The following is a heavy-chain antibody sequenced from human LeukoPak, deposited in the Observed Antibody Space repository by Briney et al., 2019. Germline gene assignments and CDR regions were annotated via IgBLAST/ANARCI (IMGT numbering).Heavy chain of an antibody. CDR3: ATEPSMVRGVIRPGSGMDV. CDR1: GGTFSSYA. D-gene: IGHD3-10*01. V-gene: IGHV1-69*13. J-gene: IGHJ6*02. CDR2: IIPIFGTA. Sequence: ASVKVSCKASGGTFSSYAISWVRQAPGQGLEWMGGIIPIFGTANYAQKFQGRVTITADESTSTAYMELSSLRSEDTAVYYCATEPSMVRGVIRPGSGMDVWGQGTTVTVSS.